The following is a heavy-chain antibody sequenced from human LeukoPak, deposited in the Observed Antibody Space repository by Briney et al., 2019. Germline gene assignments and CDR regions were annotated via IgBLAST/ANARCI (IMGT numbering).Heavy chain of an antibody. D-gene: IGHD6-19*01. Sequence: PSETLSLTCTVSGDSISSYYWSWTRHPPGKGLEWIGYIYYSGSTNYNPALKSRVTISVDTSKNQFSLKLSSVTAADTAVDYCARTVADAFDIWGQGTMVTVSS. CDR2: IYYSGST. CDR1: GDSISSYY. CDR3: ARTVADAFDI. J-gene: IGHJ3*02. V-gene: IGHV4-59*08.